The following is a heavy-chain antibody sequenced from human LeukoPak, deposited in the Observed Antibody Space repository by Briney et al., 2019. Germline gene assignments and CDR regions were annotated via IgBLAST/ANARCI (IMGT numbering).Heavy chain of an antibody. V-gene: IGHV3-48*02. J-gene: IGHJ4*02. CDR2: ISSSSSTI. CDR1: GFTFSSYS. D-gene: IGHD6-19*01. CDR3: AIQIPPIAVAGPDY. Sequence: PGGSLRLSCAASGFTFSSYSMNWVRQAPGRGLEWVSYISSSSSTIYYADSVKGRFTISRDNAKNSLYLQMNSLRDEDTAVYYCAIQIPPIAVAGPDYWGQGTLVTVSS.